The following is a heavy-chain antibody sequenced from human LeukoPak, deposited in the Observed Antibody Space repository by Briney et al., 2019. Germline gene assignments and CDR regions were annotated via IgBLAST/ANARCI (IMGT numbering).Heavy chain of an antibody. CDR1: GFTFSSYW. V-gene: IGHV3-7*01. J-gene: IGHJ3*02. D-gene: IGHD4-17*01. CDR3: ARMAGLRTYAFDI. CDR2: IKQDGSEK. Sequence: LPGGSLRLSCAASGFTFSSYWMGWVRQAPGKGLEWVANIKQDGSEKYYVDSVKGRFTISRDNAKSSLYLQMNSLRVEDTAVYYCARMAGLRTYAFDIWGQGTMVTVSS.